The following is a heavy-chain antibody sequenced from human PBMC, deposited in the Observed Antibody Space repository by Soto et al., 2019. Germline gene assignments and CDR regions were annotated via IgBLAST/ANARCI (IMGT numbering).Heavy chain of an antibody. Sequence: SPRLSFAPPGYTFYSYTMVSVFVSPVKWHARVASISGNCDYIYHSDSLKGRFTVSRDNARKSLFLDMTILRDEDTAVYYCARGGRAESQTDGDHYYYYTMDVWGKGTAVTTSS. CDR2: ISGNCDYI. CDR1: GYTFYSYT. D-gene: IGHD3-16*01. V-gene: IGHV3-21*01. CDR3: ARGGRAESQTDGDHYYYYTMDV. J-gene: IGHJ6*04.